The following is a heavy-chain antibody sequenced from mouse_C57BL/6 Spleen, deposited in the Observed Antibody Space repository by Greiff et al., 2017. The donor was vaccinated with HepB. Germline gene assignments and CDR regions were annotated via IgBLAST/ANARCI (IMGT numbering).Heavy chain of an antibody. Sequence: EVMLVESEGGLVQPGSSMKLSCTASGFTFSDYYMAWVRQVPEKGLEWVANINYDGSSTYYLDSLKSRFIISRDNAKNILYLQMSSLKSEDTATYYCARWSHYYAMDYWGQGTSVTVSS. D-gene: IGHD2-3*01. CDR2: INYDGSST. CDR3: ARWSHYYAMDY. J-gene: IGHJ4*01. V-gene: IGHV5-16*01. CDR1: GFTFSDYY.